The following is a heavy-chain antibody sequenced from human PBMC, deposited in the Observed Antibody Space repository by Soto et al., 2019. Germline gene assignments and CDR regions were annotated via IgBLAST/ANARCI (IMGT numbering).Heavy chain of an antibody. D-gene: IGHD1-26*01. J-gene: IGHJ4*02. Sequence: QVQLVQSGAEVKKPGSSVKVSCKASGGTFSSYAISWVRQAPGQGLEWMGGSIPIFGTANYAQKFQGRVTITADKSTSTAYMELSSLRSEATAVYYCASPKVGATWAFDYWGQGTLVTVSS. CDR2: SIPIFGTA. CDR1: GGTFSSYA. CDR3: ASPKVGATWAFDY. V-gene: IGHV1-69*06.